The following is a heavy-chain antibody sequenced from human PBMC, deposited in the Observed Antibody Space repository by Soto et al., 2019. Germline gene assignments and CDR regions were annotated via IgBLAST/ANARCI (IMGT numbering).Heavy chain of an antibody. CDR2: IYHSGST. CDR1: GGSISSGGYS. J-gene: IGHJ5*02. Sequence: SXTLSLTCAVSGGSISSGGYSWSWIRQPPGKGLEWIGYIYHSGSTYYNPSLKSRVTISVDRSKNQFSLKLSSVTAADTAVFYCARASTVTTRGSRNNWSDPWGQRPLVTVSS. D-gene: IGHD4-17*01. V-gene: IGHV4-30-2*01. CDR3: ARASTVTTRGSRNNWSDP.